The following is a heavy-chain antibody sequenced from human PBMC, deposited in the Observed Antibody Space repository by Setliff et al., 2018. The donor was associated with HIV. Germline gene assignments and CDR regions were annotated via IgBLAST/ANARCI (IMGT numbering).Heavy chain of an antibody. J-gene: IGHJ4*02. CDR3: IDFFAF. CDR1: GLRVSDAW. CDR2: IKSETDGGTT. D-gene: IGHD3-3*01. Sequence: GGSLRLSCAVSGLRVSDAWLSWVRQAPGKGLEWLARIKSETDGGTTEYAAPVKGRFTISRDDSKNTLYLQMNSLKIDDTAVYYCIDFFAFWGPGTLVTVSS. V-gene: IGHV3-15*01.